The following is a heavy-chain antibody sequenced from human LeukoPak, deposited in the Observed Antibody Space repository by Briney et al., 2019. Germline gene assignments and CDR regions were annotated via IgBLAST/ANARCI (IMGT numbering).Heavy chain of an antibody. Sequence: GGSLRLSCAASEFTFSSYSMNWVRQAPGKGLEWVSVISGGDGSTDYADSVKGRFTISRDNSRNTLYLQLNSLRAEDTAVYYCAKESRRVVAPRDYYYYYYMDVWGKGTTVTVSS. J-gene: IGHJ6*03. CDR1: EFTFSSYS. V-gene: IGHV3-23*01. CDR2: ISGGDGST. D-gene: IGHD2-15*01. CDR3: AKESRRVVAPRDYYYYYYMDV.